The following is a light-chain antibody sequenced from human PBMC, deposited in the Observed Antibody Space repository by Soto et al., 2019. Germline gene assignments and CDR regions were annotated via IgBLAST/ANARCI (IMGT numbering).Light chain of an antibody. CDR3: QQSFITPPLT. J-gene: IGKJ4*01. V-gene: IGKV1-39*01. CDR1: QSISNY. CDR2: GAS. Sequence: DIQMTQSPSSLSASIGDIITITCRASQSISNYINWYQQKPGKAPRLLIYGASTLQNGVPSRFSGSGSATDYTLTISSLQPEDFATYYCQQSFITPPLTFGGGTKVEMK.